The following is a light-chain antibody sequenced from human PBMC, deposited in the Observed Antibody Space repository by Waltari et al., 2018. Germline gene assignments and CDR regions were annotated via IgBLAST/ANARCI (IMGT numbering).Light chain of an antibody. J-gene: IGKJ4*01. CDR2: ATS. CDR1: QNINNY. Sequence: DIQMTQSPSSLSASVGDRVTITCRASQNINNYLNWYHQTPGKAPKLLIYATSNLQSGAPSRFSGSGSGTDFTLTISSLQPEDFATYYCQQSYAIPLTFGGGTKVEI. CDR3: QQSYAIPLT. V-gene: IGKV1-39*01.